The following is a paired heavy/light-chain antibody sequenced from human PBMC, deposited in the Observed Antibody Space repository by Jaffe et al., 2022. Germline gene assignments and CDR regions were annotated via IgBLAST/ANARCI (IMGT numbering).Light chain of an antibody. Sequence: EIVLTQSPGTLSLSPGQRATLSCRASQSVSSSYLAWYQQKPGQAPRVLIYGASSRATGIPDRFSGSGSGTDFTLTISRLEPEDFAVYYCQQYGSSPMYTFGQGTKLEIK. CDR2: GAS. CDR1: QSVSSSY. V-gene: IGKV3-20*01. J-gene: IGKJ2*01. CDR3: QQYGSSPMYT.
Heavy chain of an antibody. CDR2: VSSGGDI. D-gene: IGHD2-2*01. J-gene: IGHJ3*02. V-gene: IGHV3-53*02. Sequence: EVQLVETGGGLIQPGGSLRLSCAASGFSVSSNYMNWVRQAPGKGLEWVSVVSSGGDIYYADSVKGRFTISRDNSKNTLYLQMNSLRAEDTAVYYCARYCSSTTCFSYNADTFDIWGQGTMVTVSS. CDR1: GFSVSSNY. CDR3: ARYCSSTTCFSYNADTFDI.